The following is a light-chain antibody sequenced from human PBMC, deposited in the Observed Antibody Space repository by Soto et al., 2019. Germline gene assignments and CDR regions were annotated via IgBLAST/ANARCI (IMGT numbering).Light chain of an antibody. J-gene: IGKJ1*01. V-gene: IGKV1-5*01. CDR2: DAS. CDR1: QSVNKW. Sequence: DIKRAHLPSTRSASFGDRVTITCRASQSVNKWLAWFQQKPGKVPKLLIFDASTLQTGVPSRFGGGGSGTEFTLTISGLQPDDFATYYGQQYNSYSPWTFGPGTKVDIK. CDR3: QQYNSYSPWT.